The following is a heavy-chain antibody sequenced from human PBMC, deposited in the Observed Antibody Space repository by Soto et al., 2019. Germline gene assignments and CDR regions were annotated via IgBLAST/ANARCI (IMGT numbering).Heavy chain of an antibody. CDR1: GFSLSTSGVG. V-gene: IGHV2-5*01. J-gene: IGHJ5*02. CDR3: ALSQYYYGSGSYYGPLS. D-gene: IGHD3-10*01. CDR2: IYWNDDK. Sequence: QITLKESGPTLVKPTQTLTLTCTFSGFSLSTSGVGVGWIRQPPGKALEWLALIYWNDDKRYSPSLKSRLTIPKDTSKNQVVLTMTNMDPVDTATYYCALSQYYYGSGSYYGPLSWRQGTLVTVSS.